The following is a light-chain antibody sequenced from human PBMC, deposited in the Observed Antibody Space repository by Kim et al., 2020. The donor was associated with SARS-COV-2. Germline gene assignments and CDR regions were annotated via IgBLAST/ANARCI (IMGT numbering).Light chain of an antibody. J-gene: IGLJ3*02. CDR3: AGWDDSLNAEV. V-gene: IGLV1-44*01. CDR2: KIN. Sequence: GQMVTISCSGSSSHLGANSVHWYQQFPGTAPAVLIYKINQRPSGVPDRYSCSKSDTSASLAISGLQSEDEGDYYCAGWDDSLNAEVFGGGPQLTVL. CDR1: SSHLGANS.